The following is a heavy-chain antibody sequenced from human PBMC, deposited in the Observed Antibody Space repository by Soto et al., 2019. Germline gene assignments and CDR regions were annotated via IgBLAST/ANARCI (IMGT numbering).Heavy chain of an antibody. D-gene: IGHD3-22*01. J-gene: IGHJ3*02. CDR2: IYYSGST. CDR1: GGSISSYY. CDR3: ARARYYYDRSGYPYAFDI. Sequence: QVQLQESGPGLVKPSETLSLTCTVSGGSISSYYWSWIRQPPGKGLEWIGYIYYSGSTNYNPSLKSRVTISVDTSKNQFSLKLSSVTAADTAVYYCARARYYYDRSGYPYAFDIWGQGTMVTVSS. V-gene: IGHV4-59*01.